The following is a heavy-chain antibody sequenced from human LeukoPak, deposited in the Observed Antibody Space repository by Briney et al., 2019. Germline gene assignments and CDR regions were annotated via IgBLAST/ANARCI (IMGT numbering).Heavy chain of an antibody. Sequence: GGSLRLSCAASGFAFSSYWMSWVRKAPGKGLEWVANIKQDGSEKYYVDSVKGRFTISRDNAKNSLYLQMNSLRAEDTAVYYCARDLVSIHRGADYFDYWGQGTLVTLSS. CDR3: ARDLVSIHRGADYFDY. D-gene: IGHD1-14*01. CDR1: GFAFSSYW. V-gene: IGHV3-7*01. J-gene: IGHJ4*02. CDR2: IKQDGSEK.